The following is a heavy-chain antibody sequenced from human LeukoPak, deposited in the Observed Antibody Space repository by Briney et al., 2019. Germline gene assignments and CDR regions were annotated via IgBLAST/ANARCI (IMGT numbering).Heavy chain of an antibody. J-gene: IGHJ6*03. CDR1: GFTFSSYA. CDR3: AKASQPPYSSGWPHYYYYYYYMDV. D-gene: IGHD6-19*01. Sequence: GGSLRLSCAASGFTFSSYAMSRVRQAPGKGLEWVSAISGSGGSTYYADSVKGRFTISRDNSKNTLYLQMNSLRAEDTAVYYCAKASQPPYSSGWPHYYYYYYYMDVWGKGTTVTVSS. CDR2: ISGSGGST. V-gene: IGHV3-23*01.